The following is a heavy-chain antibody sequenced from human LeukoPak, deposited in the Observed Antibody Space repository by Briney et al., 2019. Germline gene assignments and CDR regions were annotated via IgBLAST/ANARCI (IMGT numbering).Heavy chain of an antibody. D-gene: IGHD1-14*01. CDR3: AREPEGYYFDY. CDR2: INPNSGGT. Sequence: ASVKVSCKASGYTFTGYYMHWVRQAPGQGLEWMGWINPNSGGTNYAQKFQGRVTMTTDTSTSTAYMELRSLRSDDTAVYYCAREPEGYYFDYWGQGTLVTVSS. V-gene: IGHV1-2*02. J-gene: IGHJ4*02. CDR1: GYTFTGYY.